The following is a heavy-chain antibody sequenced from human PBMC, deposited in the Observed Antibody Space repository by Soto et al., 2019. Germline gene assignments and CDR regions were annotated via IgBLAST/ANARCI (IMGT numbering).Heavy chain of an antibody. D-gene: IGHD5-12*01. J-gene: IGHJ4*02. CDR1: GGSINNFY. V-gene: IGHV4-4*07. CDR3: AREGSYSAYNFAHGIQLWSFDF. Sequence: LETLSLTCTISGGSINNFYWSWVRQPAGKGPEWIGRIFSSGSTSFNPSLESRVAMSVDTSKNHFSLNLSSVTAADMAVYYCAREGSYSAYNFAHGIQLWSFDFWGQGALVTVSS. CDR2: IFSSGST.